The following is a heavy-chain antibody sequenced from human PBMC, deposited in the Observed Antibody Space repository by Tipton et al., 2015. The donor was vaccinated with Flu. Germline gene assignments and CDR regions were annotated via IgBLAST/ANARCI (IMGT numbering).Heavy chain of an antibody. CDR1: GYTFTGYY. V-gene: IGHV1-2*02. J-gene: IGHJ5*02. Sequence: QLVQSGAETKKPGASVKVSCKASGYTFTGYYMHWVRQAPGQGLEWMGWINPNSGGTNSAQSFQGRVTMTRDTSISTAYMEMTRLRSDDTAVYYCATVKPTGYLGTAAGWFDTWGQETLVTVSS. CDR2: INPNSGGT. D-gene: IGHD6-13*01. CDR3: ATVKPTGYLGTAAGWFDT.